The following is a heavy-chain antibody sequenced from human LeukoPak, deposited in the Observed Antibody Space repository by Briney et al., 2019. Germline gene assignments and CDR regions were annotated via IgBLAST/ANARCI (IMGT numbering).Heavy chain of an antibody. D-gene: IGHD6-13*01. J-gene: IGHJ3*02. Sequence: PGGSLRLSCAASGFTFSNYWMHGVRQTPGKGLVWVSRISSDGSITTYADSVKGRLTLSRDNAKNTLYLQMTSLRAEDTAVYYCVRGYSSTWHNAFDIWGQGTMVTVSS. V-gene: IGHV3-74*01. CDR1: GFTFSNYW. CDR3: VRGYSSTWHNAFDI. CDR2: ISSDGSIT.